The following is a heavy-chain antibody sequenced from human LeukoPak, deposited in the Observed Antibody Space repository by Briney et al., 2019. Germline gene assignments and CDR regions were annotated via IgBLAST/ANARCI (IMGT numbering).Heavy chain of an antibody. D-gene: IGHD3-3*01. J-gene: IGHJ6*03. V-gene: IGHV4-4*07. CDR3: ARARRGEFGGLEWLSRAYYYYYMDV. CDR1: GGYISSYY. Sequence: PSETLSLTCTVSGGYISSYYWSWIRQPAGKGLEWIGRIYTSGSTNYNPSLKSRVTMSVDTSKNQFSLKLSSVTAADTAVYYCARARRGEFGGLEWLSRAYYYYYMDVWGKGTTVTVSS. CDR2: IYTSGST.